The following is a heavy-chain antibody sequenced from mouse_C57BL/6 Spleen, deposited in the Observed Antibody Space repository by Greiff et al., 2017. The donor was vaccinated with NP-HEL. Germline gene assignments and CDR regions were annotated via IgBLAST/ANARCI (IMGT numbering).Heavy chain of an antibody. V-gene: IGHV3-6*01. CDR1: GYSITSGYY. J-gene: IGHJ4*01. CDR2: ISYDGSN. Sequence: VQLKESGPGLVKPSQSLSLTCSVTGYSITSGYYWNWIRQFPGNKLEWMGYISYDGSNNYNPSLKNRISITRDTSKNQFFLKLNSVTTEDTATYYCARYYYSYAMDYWGQGTSVTVSS. CDR3: ARYYYSYAMDY. D-gene: IGHD2-12*01.